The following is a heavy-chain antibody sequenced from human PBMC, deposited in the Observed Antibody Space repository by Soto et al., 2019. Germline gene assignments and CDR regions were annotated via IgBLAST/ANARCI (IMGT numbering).Heavy chain of an antibody. D-gene: IGHD4-17*01. CDR3: ARAGGTTVTGLWHFDS. V-gene: IGHV3-23*01. J-gene: IGHJ4*02. CDR2: ISGSGIST. CDR1: VFTFSNYA. Sequence: EVQLLESGGGLVQPGGSLRLSCAASVFTFSNYAMSWVRQAPGKGLEWVAGISGSGISTYYADSVKGRFTISRDNSKNTLYLQMNSLRAEDTAVYYCARAGGTTVTGLWHFDSWGQGTLVTVSS.